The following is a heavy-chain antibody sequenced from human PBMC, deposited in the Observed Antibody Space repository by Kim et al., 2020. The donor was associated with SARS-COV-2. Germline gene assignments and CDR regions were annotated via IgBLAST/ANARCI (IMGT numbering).Heavy chain of an antibody. Sequence: SETLSLTCAVYGGSFSGYYWSWIRQPPGKGLEWIGEINHSGSTNYNPSLKSRVTISVDTSKNQFSLKLSSVTAADTAVYYCARVGGTDYYDSSGYYWGFDYWGQGTLVTVSS. D-gene: IGHD3-22*01. V-gene: IGHV4-34*01. CDR1: GGSFSGYY. CDR3: ARVGGTDYYDSSGYYWGFDY. CDR2: INHSGST. J-gene: IGHJ4*02.